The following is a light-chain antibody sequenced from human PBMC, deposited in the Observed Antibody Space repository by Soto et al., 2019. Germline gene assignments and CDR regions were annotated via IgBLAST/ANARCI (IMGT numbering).Light chain of an antibody. V-gene: IGKV3-11*01. CDR1: QSVSSY. J-gene: IGKJ2*01. CDR2: DAS. Sequence: EIVLTQSTATLSLSPGERATLSCRASQSVSSYLAWYQQKPGQAPRLLIYDASNRATGIPARFSGSGSGTDFTLTISSLEPEDFAVYYCQQRSNWPRTFGQGTKLEIK. CDR3: QQRSNWPRT.